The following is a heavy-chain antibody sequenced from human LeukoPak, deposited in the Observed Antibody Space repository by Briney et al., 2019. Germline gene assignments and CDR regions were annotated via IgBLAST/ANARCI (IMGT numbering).Heavy chain of an antibody. J-gene: IGHJ4*02. Sequence: SETLSLTCIGSGGSISSYYWSWIRQPAGKGLQWIGRISSTGSTNYNPSLKSRVTMSVDTSKNQFSLKLSSVTAADTAAYYCARDDYGGNFFENWGQGTLVTVSS. D-gene: IGHD4-23*01. CDR1: GGSISSYY. CDR2: ISSTGST. CDR3: ARDDYGGNFFEN. V-gene: IGHV4-4*07.